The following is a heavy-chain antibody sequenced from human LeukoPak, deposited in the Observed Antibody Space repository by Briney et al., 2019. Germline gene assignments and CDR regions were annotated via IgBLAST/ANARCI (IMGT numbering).Heavy chain of an antibody. CDR2: IYYSGST. V-gene: IGHV4-59*11. D-gene: IGHD1-14*01. CDR1: GGSISSHY. CDR3: ARESGITVAGFDP. J-gene: IGHJ5*02. Sequence: SETLSLTCTVSGGSISSHYWSWIRQPPGKGLEWIGYIYYSGSTNYNPSLKSRLTISVDTSKNQFALKLSSVTAADTAVYYCARESGITVAGFDPWGQGTLVTVSS.